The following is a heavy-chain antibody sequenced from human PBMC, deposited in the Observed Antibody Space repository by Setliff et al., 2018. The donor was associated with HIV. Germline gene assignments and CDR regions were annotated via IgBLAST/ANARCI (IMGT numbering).Heavy chain of an antibody. V-gene: IGHV3-30*04. J-gene: IGHJ4*02. D-gene: IGHD3-22*01. CDR3: AREDYYDSTQTDY. CDR2: MSYDGSNI. Sequence: GGSLRLSCAASGFTFSNYAMHWVRQAPGKGLECVSLMSYDGSNIYYADSVKGRFTISRDNSKNTLYLQMNSLRDEDTAVYYCAREDYYDSTQTDYWGQGALVTVSS. CDR1: GFTFSNYA.